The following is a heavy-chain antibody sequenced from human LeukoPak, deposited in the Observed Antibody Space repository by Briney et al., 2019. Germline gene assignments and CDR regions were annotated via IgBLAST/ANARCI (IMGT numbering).Heavy chain of an antibody. V-gene: IGHV1-18*01. CDR3: AKVDARIIEGARGEAFDV. CDR1: GYSFTNFG. Sequence: GASVKVSCKASGYSFTNFGITWVRQAPGQGLEWMGCTSPYEDYPRYAQKFQDRVTMTTETSTNTAYMELRSLTSDVTAVYYGAKVDARIIEGARGEAFDVWGQGTLVIVSS. CDR2: TSPYEDYP. J-gene: IGHJ3*01. D-gene: IGHD1-26*01.